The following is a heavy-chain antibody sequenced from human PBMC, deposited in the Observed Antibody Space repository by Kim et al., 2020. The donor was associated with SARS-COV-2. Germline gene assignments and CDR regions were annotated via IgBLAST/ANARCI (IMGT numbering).Heavy chain of an antibody. D-gene: IGHD6-19*01. J-gene: IGHJ5*02. V-gene: IGHV5-10-1*01. CDR3: ARRISSGYGFGNWFDP. Sequence: SFQGHVTISADKSISTAYLQWSSLKASDTAMYYCARRISSGYGFGNWFDPWGQGTLVTVSS.